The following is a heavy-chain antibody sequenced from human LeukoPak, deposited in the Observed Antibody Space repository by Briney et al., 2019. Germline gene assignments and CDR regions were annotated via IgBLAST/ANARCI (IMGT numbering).Heavy chain of an antibody. CDR3: AKAGVSSPYYFDY. Sequence: HPGGSLRLSCAASGFTFSYYGMHWVRQAPGKGLEWVAFIWYDGLNKYFADSVKGRFTVSRDNSRNTVSLQMNSLSAEDTAIYHCAKAGVSSPYYFDYWGQGTLVTVSS. D-gene: IGHD3-10*01. CDR2: IWYDGLNK. V-gene: IGHV3-30*02. CDR1: GFTFSYYG. J-gene: IGHJ4*02.